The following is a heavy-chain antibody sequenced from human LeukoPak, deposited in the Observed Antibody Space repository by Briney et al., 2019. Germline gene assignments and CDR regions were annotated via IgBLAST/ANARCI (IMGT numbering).Heavy chain of an antibody. CDR3: ARSPRRPRGLMTPIFDY. J-gene: IGHJ4*02. D-gene: IGHD3-10*01. V-gene: IGHV1-18*01. CDR2: ISPYNGNG. CDR1: GSSFTNYD. Sequence: ASVKLSCKASGSSFTNYDINWVRQAPGQGLEWLGWISPYNGNGNYTQIHQGRVSMSTDTSTNTAYMELRNLRSDDTAVYFCARSPRRPRGLMTPIFDYWHQGTLVTVSS.